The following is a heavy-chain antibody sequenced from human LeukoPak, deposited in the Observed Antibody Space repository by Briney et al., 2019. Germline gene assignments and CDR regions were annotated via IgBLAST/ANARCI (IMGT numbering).Heavy chain of an antibody. CDR1: GFSVTNNY. CDR3: ARERGNSGYAVDY. D-gene: IGHD5-12*01. V-gene: IGHV3-11*05. Sequence: GGSLRLSCAVSGFSVTNNYMSWVRQAPGKGLEWVSYISTSGRHTNYADSVKGRFTISRDNAKKSLSLQMNSLRAEDTAVYYCARERGNSGYAVDYWGQGTLVTVSS. CDR2: ISTSGRHT. J-gene: IGHJ4*02.